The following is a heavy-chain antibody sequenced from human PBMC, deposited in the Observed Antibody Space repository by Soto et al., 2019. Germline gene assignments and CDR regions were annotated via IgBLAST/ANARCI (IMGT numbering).Heavy chain of an antibody. J-gene: IGHJ3*02. CDR1: GGSISSGGYY. V-gene: IGHV4-31*03. D-gene: IGHD3-10*01. Sequence: SETLSLTCTVSGGSISSGGYYWSWIRQHPGKGLEWIGYIYYSGSTYYNPSLKSRVTISVDTSKNQFSLKLSSVTAADTAVYYCARDHLWSGVFPVKFHNAIDIRGQGTMVTVSS. CDR3: ARDHLWSGVFPVKFHNAIDI. CDR2: IYYSGST.